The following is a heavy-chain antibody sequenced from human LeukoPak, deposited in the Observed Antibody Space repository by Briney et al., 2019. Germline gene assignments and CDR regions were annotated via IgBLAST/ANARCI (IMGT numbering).Heavy chain of an antibody. V-gene: IGHV1-69*13. J-gene: IGHJ5*02. D-gene: IGHD4-17*01. Sequence: ASVKVSCKASGGTSSSYAISWVRQAPGQGLEWMGGIIPIFGTANYAQKFQGRVTITADESTSTAYMELSSLRSEDTAVYYCARGPYGDYGRWFDPWGQGTLVTVSS. CDR2: IIPIFGTA. CDR1: GGTSSSYA. CDR3: ARGPYGDYGRWFDP.